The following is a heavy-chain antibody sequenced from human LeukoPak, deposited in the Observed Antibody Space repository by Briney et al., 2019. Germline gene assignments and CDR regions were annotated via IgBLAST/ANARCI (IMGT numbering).Heavy chain of an antibody. V-gene: IGHV3-49*03. CDR3: TRDGMGDFDY. J-gene: IGHJ4*01. Sequence: ALRLSCAQSVVTFCVDVVSSCREGPGAGGEWVWFIRSKTYGGTTEYAASVKGRFTISRDDSHSIAYLQMNRLNTEDTVVYYCTRDGMGDFDYWGHGTLVTVSS. CDR2: IRSKTYGGTT. CDR1: VVTFCVDV. D-gene: IGHD1-26*01.